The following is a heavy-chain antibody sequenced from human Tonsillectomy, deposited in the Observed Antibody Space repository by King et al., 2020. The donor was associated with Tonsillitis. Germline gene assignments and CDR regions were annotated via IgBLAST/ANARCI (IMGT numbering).Heavy chain of an antibody. D-gene: IGHD6-6*01. CDR3: ARLLPEYSRSAGCFDY. CDR2: IYSSGST. J-gene: IGHJ4*02. Sequence: VQLQESGPGLAKPSETLSLTCTVSGGSIRSHYWSWIRQPPGKGLEWIGYIYSSGSTNYNPSLKSRVTISLDTSKNQFSLKLSSVTAADTAVYYCARLLPEYSRSAGCFDYWGQGTLVTVSS. CDR1: GGSIRSHY. V-gene: IGHV4-59*08.